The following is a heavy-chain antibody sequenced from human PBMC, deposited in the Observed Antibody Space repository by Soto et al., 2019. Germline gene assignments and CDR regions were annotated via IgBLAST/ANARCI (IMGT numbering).Heavy chain of an antibody. V-gene: IGHV4-31*03. J-gene: IGHJ4*02. CDR2: LYYSGST. Sequence: QVQLQESGPGLVKPSQTLSLTCTVSGGSISSGGYYWSWIRQHPGKGLEWIGYLYYSGSTYYNPSLKSRVTISVDTSKIRFSLKLSSVTAADTAVYYCASDGSYSSSWYFDYWGQGTLVTVSS. CDR1: GGSISSGGYY. CDR3: ASDGSYSSSWYFDY. D-gene: IGHD6-13*01.